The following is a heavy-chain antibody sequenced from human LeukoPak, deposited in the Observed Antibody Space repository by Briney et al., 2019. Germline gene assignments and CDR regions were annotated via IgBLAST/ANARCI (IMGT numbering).Heavy chain of an antibody. D-gene: IGHD2-2*01. CDR2: IYYSGST. CDR3: VRRLIVEVPAATGDFDY. CDR1: GGSISSSSYY. V-gene: IGHV4-39*01. J-gene: IGHJ4*02. Sequence: SETLSLTCTVSGGSISSSSYYWGWIRQPPGKGLEWIGSIYYSGSTYYNPSLKSRVTISVDTSKNQFSLKLSSVTAADTAVYYCVRRLIVEVPAATGDFDYWGQGTLVTVSS.